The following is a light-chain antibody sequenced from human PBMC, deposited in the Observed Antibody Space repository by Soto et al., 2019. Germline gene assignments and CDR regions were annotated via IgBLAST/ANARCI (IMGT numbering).Light chain of an antibody. J-gene: IGLJ2*01. CDR2: DII. V-gene: IGLV2-11*01. CDR1: SSDVGGYNY. Sequence: QPVLTQPRSVSGSPGQSVTISCTGTSSDVGGYNYVSWYQQHPGTAPKLMIYDIIKRPSGVPDRFSGSKSGNTASLTISGLQAEDGADYYCGSYAGSYAVLFGGGTKLTVL. CDR3: GSYAGSYAVL.